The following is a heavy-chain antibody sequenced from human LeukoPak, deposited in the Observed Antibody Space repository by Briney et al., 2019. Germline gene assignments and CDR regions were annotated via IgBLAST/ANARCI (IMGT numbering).Heavy chain of an antibody. CDR2: IKHDGSEK. D-gene: IGHD3-3*01. V-gene: IGHV3-7*01. CDR3: AADRGWRTSGYYLYYFEY. Sequence: GGSLRLSCAASGFIFTNYFMSWVRQAPGKGLEWVASIKHDGSEKYYVDSVRGRFTISRDNTMNSLYLQMSSLRAEDTAVYYCAADRGWRTSGYYLYYFEYWGQGTLVTYSS. J-gene: IGHJ4*02. CDR1: GFIFTNYF.